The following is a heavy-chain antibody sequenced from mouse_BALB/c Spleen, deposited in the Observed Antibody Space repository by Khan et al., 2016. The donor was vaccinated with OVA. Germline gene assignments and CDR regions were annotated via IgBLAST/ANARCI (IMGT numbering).Heavy chain of an antibody. CDR3: TRRAYYYDSGGFAY. D-gene: IGHD1-1*01. J-gene: IGHJ3*01. CDR1: GFTFSTYG. CDR2: VSTGGGYT. V-gene: IGHV5-6*01. Sequence: EVELVESGGDLVKPGGSLKLSCAASGFTFSTYGMSWVRQTPDKRLEWVATVSTGGGYTYYPDTVKGRFTISSDTAKNTLYLQMSVLKSEDTAMFDCTRRAYYYDSGGFAYWGQGTLVTVSA.